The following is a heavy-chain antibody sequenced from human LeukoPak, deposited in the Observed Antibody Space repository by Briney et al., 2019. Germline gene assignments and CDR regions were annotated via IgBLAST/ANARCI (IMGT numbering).Heavy chain of an antibody. J-gene: IGHJ4*02. D-gene: IGHD1-26*01. CDR2: ISWNSGSI. V-gene: IGHV3-9*01. CDR3: AKGDSGSYWLFDY. Sequence: GGSLRLSCAASGFTFDDYAMHWVRQAPGKGLEWVSGISWNSGSIGYADSVKGRFTISRDNAKNSLYLQMNSLRAEDTALYYCAKGDSGSYWLFDYWGQGTLVTVSS. CDR1: GFTFDDYA.